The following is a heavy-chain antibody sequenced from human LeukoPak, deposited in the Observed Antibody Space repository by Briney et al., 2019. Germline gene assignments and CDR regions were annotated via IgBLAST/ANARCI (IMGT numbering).Heavy chain of an antibody. J-gene: IGHJ5*02. CDR2: IYTSGST. Sequence: SETLSLTCTVSGGSISSYYWSWIRQPAGKGLEWIGRIYTSGSTNYNPSLKSRVTMSVDTSKNQFSLKLSSVTAADTAVYYCARDETTYYYDSSVWFGPWGQGTLVTVSS. CDR3: ARDETTYYYDSSVWFGP. D-gene: IGHD3-22*01. V-gene: IGHV4-4*07. CDR1: GGSISSYY.